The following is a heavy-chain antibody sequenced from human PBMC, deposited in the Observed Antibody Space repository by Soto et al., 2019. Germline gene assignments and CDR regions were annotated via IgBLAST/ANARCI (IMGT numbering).Heavy chain of an antibody. CDR3: ETFPIHDSSGYPLRY. CDR2: FDPEDGET. V-gene: IGHV1-24*01. J-gene: IGHJ4*02. CDR1: GYTLTELS. D-gene: IGHD3-22*01. Sequence: QVQLVQSGAEVKKPGASVKVSCKVSGYTLTELSMHWVRQAPGKGLEWMGGFDPEDGETIYAQKFQGRVTMTEDTYTDRAYSELSSMRSEDTAVYYCETFPIHDSSGYPLRYWGQGTLVTVSS.